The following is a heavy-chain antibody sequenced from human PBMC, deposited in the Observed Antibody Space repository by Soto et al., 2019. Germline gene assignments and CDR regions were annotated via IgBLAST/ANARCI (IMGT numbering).Heavy chain of an antibody. V-gene: IGHV4-4*07. D-gene: IGHD5-12*01. CDR1: GGSISSYY. J-gene: IGHJ6*02. CDR3: ARVPYIVATTDYYYYYGMDV. CDR2: IYTSGST. Sequence: QVQLQESGPGLVKPSETLSLTCTVSGGSISSYYWSWIRQPAGKGLEWIGRIYTSGSTNYNPSLKSLVTMSVDTSKNQFSLKQSSVTAADTAVYYCARVPYIVATTDYYYYYGMDVWGQGTTVTVSS.